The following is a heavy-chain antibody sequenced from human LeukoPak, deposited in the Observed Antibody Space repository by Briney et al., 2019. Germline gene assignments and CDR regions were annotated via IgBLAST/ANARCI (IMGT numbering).Heavy chain of an antibody. V-gene: IGHV3-73*01. D-gene: IGHD3-10*01. J-gene: IGHJ4*02. Sequence: HSGGSLRLSCAASGFTFSGSALHWVRQASGKGLEWVGRIRSTANGYATAYAASVKGRFTISRDDSKNTAYLQMDSLKTEDTAVYYCTGNYYGSGSYADFDYWGQGTLVTVSS. CDR2: IRSTANGYAT. CDR3: TGNYYGSGSYADFDY. CDR1: GFTFSGSA.